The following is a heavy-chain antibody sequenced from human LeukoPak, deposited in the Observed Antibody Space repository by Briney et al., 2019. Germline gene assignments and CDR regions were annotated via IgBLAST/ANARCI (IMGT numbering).Heavy chain of an antibody. V-gene: IGHV3-23*01. CDR2: ISAWGDNT. D-gene: IGHD4-11*01. CDR1: GFTFSSYG. J-gene: IGHJ4*02. Sequence: GGSLRLSCAASGFTFSSYGMSWVRQAPGKGLEWVSGISAWGDNTYSADSVRGRFTISRDNSKNTLYLQMNSLRVEDTAVYYCAKDGGTVTSYYFDSWGLGTLVTVSS. CDR3: AKDGGTVTSYYFDS.